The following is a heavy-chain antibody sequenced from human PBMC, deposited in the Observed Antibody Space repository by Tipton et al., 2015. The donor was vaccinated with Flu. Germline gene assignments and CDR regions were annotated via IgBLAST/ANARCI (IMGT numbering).Heavy chain of an antibody. CDR1: GYSISSGYY. J-gene: IGHJ4*02. CDR2: VYHTGST. Sequence: TLSLTCAVSGYSISSGYYWGWVRQPPGKGLEWIGTVYHTGSTHYNPSLQSRVTFSVDRSNNQFSLHLRSVTAADTAVYYCPIGVAGAMTNYFWGQGTLVTVSS. CDR3: PIGVAGAMTNYF. V-gene: IGHV4-38-2*01. D-gene: IGHD6-19*01.